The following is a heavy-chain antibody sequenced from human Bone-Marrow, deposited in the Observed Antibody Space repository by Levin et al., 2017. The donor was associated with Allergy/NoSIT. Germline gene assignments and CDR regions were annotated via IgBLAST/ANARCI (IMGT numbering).Heavy chain of an antibody. Sequence: SGPTLVKPTQTLTLTCTFSGFSLDPSGMCVSWVRQPPGKAPEWLVRIDWDDDKYYRPSLQTRLSISKDSSKNQVVLTMTDMDPVDSATYYCLRMDSSGWGIESWGQGTLVIVSS. CDR3: LRMDSSGWGIES. D-gene: IGHD6-19*01. J-gene: IGHJ4*02. CDR2: IDWDDDK. CDR1: GFSLDPSGMC. V-gene: IGHV2-70*11.